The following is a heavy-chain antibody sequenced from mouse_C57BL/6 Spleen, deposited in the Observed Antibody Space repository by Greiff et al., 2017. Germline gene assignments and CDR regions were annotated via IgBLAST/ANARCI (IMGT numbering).Heavy chain of an antibody. CDR2: ISSGSSTI. CDR3: ARTSFYGYSMDY. Sequence: EVMLVESGGGLVKPGGSLKLSCAASGFTFSDYGMHWVRQAPEKGLEWVAYISSGSSTIYYADTVQGRFTISRDNAKNTLFLQMTSLRSEDTAMYYCARTSFYGYSMDYWGQGTSVTGSS. J-gene: IGHJ4*01. V-gene: IGHV5-17*01. CDR1: GFTFSDYG. D-gene: IGHD2-10*01.